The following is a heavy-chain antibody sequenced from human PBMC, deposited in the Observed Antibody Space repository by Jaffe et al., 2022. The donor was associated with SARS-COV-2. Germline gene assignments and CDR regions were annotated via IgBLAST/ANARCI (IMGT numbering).Heavy chain of an antibody. D-gene: IGHD3-9*01. CDR1: GGSISSYY. Sequence: QVQLQESGPGLVKPSETLSLTCTVSGGSISSYYWSWIRQPPGKGLEWIGYIYYSGSTNYNPSLKSRVTISVDTSKNQFSLKLSSVTAADTAVYYCARALGDILTGYFFDYWGQGTLVTVSS. J-gene: IGHJ4*02. CDR2: IYYSGST. CDR3: ARALGDILTGYFFDY. V-gene: IGHV4-59*01.